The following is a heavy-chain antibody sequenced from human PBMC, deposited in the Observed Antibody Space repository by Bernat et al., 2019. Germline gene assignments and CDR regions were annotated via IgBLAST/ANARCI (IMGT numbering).Heavy chain of an antibody. CDR1: GFTFSSYA. J-gene: IGHJ4*02. V-gene: IGHV3-23*01. Sequence: EVQLLESGGGLVQPGGSLRLSCAASGFTFSSYAMSWVRQAPGKGLEWVSAISGSGGSTYYADSVKGRFTISRDNSKNTLYLQMNSLRAEDTAVYYCAKPLSYGMIVDVDEALDYWGQGTLVTVSS. CDR3: AKPLSYGMIVDVDEALDY. CDR2: ISGSGGST. D-gene: IGHD3-22*01.